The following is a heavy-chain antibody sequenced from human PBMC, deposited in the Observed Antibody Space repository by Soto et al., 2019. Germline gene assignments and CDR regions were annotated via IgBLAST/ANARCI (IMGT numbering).Heavy chain of an antibody. CDR3: ARDSHYGLGENAFDV. CDR1: GGSISSYY. CDR2: IYYSGST. V-gene: IGHV4-59*01. Sequence: SETLSLTCTVSGGSISSYYWSWIRQPPGKGLEWIGYIYYSGSTNYNPSLKSRVTISVDTSKNQFSLKLSSVTAADTAVYYCARDSHYGLGENAFDVWGQGTMVTVSS. D-gene: IGHD3-10*01. J-gene: IGHJ3*01.